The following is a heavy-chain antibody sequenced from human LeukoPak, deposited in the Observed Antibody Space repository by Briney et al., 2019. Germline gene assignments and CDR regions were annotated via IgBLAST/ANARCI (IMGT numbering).Heavy chain of an antibody. D-gene: IGHD2-21*01. V-gene: IGHV4-39*01. CDR3: ARAYSPFDY. Sequence: PSETLSLTCTVSGGSISSSSYYWGWIRQPPGKGLEWIGSIYYSGSTDYNPSLNSRVTISVETSMNEFSLQLSSVSAADTPLHYCARAYSPFDYWGQGTLVTVSS. CDR2: IYYSGST. CDR1: GGSISSSSYY. J-gene: IGHJ4*02.